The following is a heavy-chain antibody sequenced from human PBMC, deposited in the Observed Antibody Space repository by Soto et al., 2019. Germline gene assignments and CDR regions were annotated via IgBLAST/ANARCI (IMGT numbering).Heavy chain of an antibody. CDR3: SKDTPPPTRLAHF. CDR2: ISGSGGST. V-gene: IGHV3-23*01. D-gene: IGHD3-9*01. CDR1: GFTFSSYA. J-gene: IGHJ4*02. Sequence: GGSLRLSCAASGFTFSSYAMSWVRQAPGKGLEWVSAISGSGGSTYYADSVKGRFTISRDNSKNTLYLQMNSLRAEDTAVYYVSKDTPPPTRLAHFWGQGTLVTVAS.